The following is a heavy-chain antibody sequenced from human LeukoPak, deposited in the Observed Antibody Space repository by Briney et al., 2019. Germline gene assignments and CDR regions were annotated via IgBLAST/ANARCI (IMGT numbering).Heavy chain of an antibody. V-gene: IGHV3-23*01. J-gene: IGHJ4*02. CDR1: GFAFSSYA. D-gene: IGHD3-10*01. CDR3: AKDQRFGELLSFSY. CDR2: ISGSGGST. Sequence: GGSLRLSCAASGFAFSSYAMSWVRQAPGKGLEWVSAISGSGGSTYYADSVKGRFSISRDNSKNTLYLQMNSLRAEDTAVYYCAKDQRFGELLSFSYWGQGTLVTVSS.